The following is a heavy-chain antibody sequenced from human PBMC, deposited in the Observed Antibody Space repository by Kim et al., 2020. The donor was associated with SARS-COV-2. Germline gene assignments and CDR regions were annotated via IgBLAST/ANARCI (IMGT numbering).Heavy chain of an antibody. Sequence: SHSIYYADSVTGRFPISRHNAKNSLYLQMNSLRAEDTAVYYCARRRGVDYWGQGTLVTVSS. J-gene: IGHJ4*02. CDR3: ARRRGVDY. V-gene: IGHV3-21*01. D-gene: IGHD1-26*01. CDR2: SHSI.